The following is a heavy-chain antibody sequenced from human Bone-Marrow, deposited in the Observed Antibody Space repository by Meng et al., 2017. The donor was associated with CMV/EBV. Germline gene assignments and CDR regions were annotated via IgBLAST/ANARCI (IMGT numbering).Heavy chain of an antibody. J-gene: IGHJ6*02. V-gene: IGHV3-21*01. D-gene: IGHD2-2*01. CDR2: ISSSSSYI. CDR1: GITFDDYA. CDR3: ASPYCSSTSCYHYYYGMDV. Sequence: GGPLRLSCAASGITFDDYAMHWVRQAPGKGLEWVSSISSSSSYIYYADSVKGRFTISRDNAKNSLYLQMSSLRAEDTAVYYCASPYCSSTSCYHYYYGMDVWGQGTTVTVSS.